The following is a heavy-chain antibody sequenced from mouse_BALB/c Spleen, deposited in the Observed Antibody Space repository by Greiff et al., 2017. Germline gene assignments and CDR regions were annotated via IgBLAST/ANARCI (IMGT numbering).Heavy chain of an antibody. CDR1: GYTFTDYY. J-gene: IGHJ4*01. Sequence: QVQLQQSGPELVKPGASVKISCKASGYTFTDYYINWVKQKPGQGLEWIGWIYPGSGNTKYNEKFKGKATLTSDKSSSTAYMELSSLTSEDSAVYYCARHSDCAMDYWGQGTSVTVSS. CDR3: ARHSDCAMDY. V-gene: IGHV1-84*01. CDR2: IYPGSGNT. D-gene: IGHD3-1*01.